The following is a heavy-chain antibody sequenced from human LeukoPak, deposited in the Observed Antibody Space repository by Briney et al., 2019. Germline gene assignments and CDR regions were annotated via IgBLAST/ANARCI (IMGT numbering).Heavy chain of an antibody. Sequence: GGSLRLSCAASGFTFSSYSMNWVRQAPGKGLEWVSYISTSGATIYYVDSVKGRFTISRDNAKNSLYLQMNSLRAEDTAVYYCARCLRDFDWLFSVDSWGQGTLVTVAS. D-gene: IGHD3-9*01. CDR1: GFTFSSYS. V-gene: IGHV3-48*01. CDR3: ARCLRDFDWLFSVDS. CDR2: ISTSGATI. J-gene: IGHJ4*02.